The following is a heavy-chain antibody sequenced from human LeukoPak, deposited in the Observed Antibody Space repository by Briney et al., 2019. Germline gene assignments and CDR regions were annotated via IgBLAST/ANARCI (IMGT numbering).Heavy chain of an antibody. CDR2: ISGSGAST. J-gene: IGHJ4*02. V-gene: IGHV3-23*01. D-gene: IGHD1-26*01. CDR3: AKDVGKWESLHFFDY. CDR1: GFTFSTNA. Sequence: GSLRLSCLTSGFTFSTNAMSWVRQAPGKGLEWISGISGSGASTYYADSVTGRFTISRDNSRNTLYLQMNSLRGDDTAVYYCAKDVGKWESLHFFDYWGQGTLVTVSS.